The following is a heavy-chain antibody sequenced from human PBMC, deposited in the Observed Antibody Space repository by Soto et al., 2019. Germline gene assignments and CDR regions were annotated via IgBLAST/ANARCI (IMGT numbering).Heavy chain of an antibody. CDR2: INHSGST. CDR1: GGSFSGYY. D-gene: IGHD2-2*01. CDR3: ARGGPIVVVVPAAMRYYYYYMAV. Sequence: SETLSLTCAVYGGSFSGYYWSWIRQPPGKGLEWIGEINHSGSTNYNPSLKSRVTISVDTSKNQFSLKLSSVTAADTAVYYCARGGPIVVVVPAAMRYYYYYMAVWGKGTTVTVSS. J-gene: IGHJ6*03. V-gene: IGHV4-34*01.